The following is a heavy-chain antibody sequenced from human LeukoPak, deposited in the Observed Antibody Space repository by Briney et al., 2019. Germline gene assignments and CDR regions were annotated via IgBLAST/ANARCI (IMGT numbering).Heavy chain of an antibody. Sequence: GASVKVSCKASGYTFTSYYMHWVRQAPGQGLEWMGWINPNSGGTNYAQKFQGRVTMTRNTSISTAYMELSSLRSEDTAVYYCAHSGYYAGWFDPWGQGTLVTVSS. D-gene: IGHD3-22*01. CDR3: AHSGYYAGWFDP. V-gene: IGHV1-2*02. J-gene: IGHJ5*02. CDR2: INPNSGGT. CDR1: GYTFTSYY.